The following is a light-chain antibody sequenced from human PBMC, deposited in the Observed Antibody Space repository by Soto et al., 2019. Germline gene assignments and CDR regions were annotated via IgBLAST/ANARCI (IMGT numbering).Light chain of an antibody. CDR1: NSNIGNNY. V-gene: IGLV1-51*01. J-gene: IGLJ2*01. CDR3: ATWDSSLTSVV. CDR2: DND. Sequence: QSVLTQPPSVSAAPGQKVTVSCFGTNSNIGNNYVAWYQQLPGTAPKLLTRDNDKRPSGIPDRFSGSKSGTSATLGISGLQTGDEADYYCATWDSSLTSVVFGGGTKLTVL.